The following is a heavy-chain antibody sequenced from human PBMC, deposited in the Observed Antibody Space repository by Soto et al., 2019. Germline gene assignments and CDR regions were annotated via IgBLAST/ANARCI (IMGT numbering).Heavy chain of an antibody. CDR3: ARGGAARPDY. Sequence: EVQLVESGGGLVQPGGPLRLSCAASGFTFRNYGMNWVRQAPGKGLAWVSYISSNSATRQYADSVKGRFTIARDKAKNTLYLQMNSLRDEDTAVYYCARGGAARPDYWGQGTLVTVSS. J-gene: IGHJ4*02. D-gene: IGHD6-6*01. CDR2: ISSNSATR. CDR1: GFTFRNYG. V-gene: IGHV3-48*02.